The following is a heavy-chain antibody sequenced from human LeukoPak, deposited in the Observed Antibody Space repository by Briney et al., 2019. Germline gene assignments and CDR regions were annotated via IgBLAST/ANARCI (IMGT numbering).Heavy chain of an antibody. V-gene: IGHV1-8*01. CDR2: MDPNSGNT. CDR3: ARTRNDSGCKVVDY. CDR1: GYTFTSYD. Sequence: ASVKVSCKASGYTFTSYDINWVRQATGQGLEWMGWMDPNSGNTGYAQKFQGRVTMTRNTSISTAYMELSSLRSEDTAVYYCARTRNDSGCKVVDYWGQGTLVTVSS. J-gene: IGHJ4*02. D-gene: IGHD4/OR15-4a*01.